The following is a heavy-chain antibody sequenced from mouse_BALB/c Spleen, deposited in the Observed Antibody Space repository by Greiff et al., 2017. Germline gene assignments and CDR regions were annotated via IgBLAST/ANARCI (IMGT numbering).Heavy chain of an antibody. CDR3: TRSEYYGSSFAY. CDR2: IYPGSGST. CDR1: GYTFTSYW. V-gene: IGHV1S22*01. Sequence: LQQPGSELVRPGASVKLSCKASGYTFTSYWMHWVKQRPGQGLEWIGNIYPGSGSTNYDEKFKSKATLTVDTSSSTAYMQLSSLTSEDSAVYYCTRSEYYGSSFAYWGQGTLVTVSA. J-gene: IGHJ3*01. D-gene: IGHD1-1*01.